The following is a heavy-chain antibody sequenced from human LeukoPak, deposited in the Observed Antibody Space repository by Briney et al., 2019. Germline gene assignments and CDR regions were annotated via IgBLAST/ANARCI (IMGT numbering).Heavy chain of an antibody. J-gene: IGHJ4*02. CDR3: ARVGGGTTSLDYFDY. D-gene: IGHD1-7*01. CDR2: IAYDGGDR. CDR1: GFTFSDFA. V-gene: IGHV3-30-3*01. Sequence: GRSLRLSCAASGFTFSDFAMHWVRQPPGKGLEWVAVIAYDGGDRYYADSVKGRFTISRDNSKNALYLQMNSLRAEDTAVYYCARVGGGTTSLDYFDYWGQGTLVTVSS.